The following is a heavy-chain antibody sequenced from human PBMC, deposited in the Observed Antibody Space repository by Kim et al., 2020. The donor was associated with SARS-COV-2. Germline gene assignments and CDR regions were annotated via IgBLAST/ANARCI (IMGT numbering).Heavy chain of an antibody. Sequence: SETLSLTCTVSGGSISSGGYYWSWIRQHPGKGLEWIGYIYYSGSTYYNPSLKSRVTISVDTSKNQFSLKLSSVTAADTAVYYCARYITMVRGVMASYFDYWGQGTLVTVSS. D-gene: IGHD3-10*01. CDR3: ARYITMVRGVMASYFDY. J-gene: IGHJ4*02. CDR2: IYYSGST. CDR1: GGSISSGGYY. V-gene: IGHV4-31*03.